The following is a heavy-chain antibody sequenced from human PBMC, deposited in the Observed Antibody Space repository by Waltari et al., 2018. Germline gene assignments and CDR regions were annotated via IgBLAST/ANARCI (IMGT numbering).Heavy chain of an antibody. CDR1: GLTFSNFA. CDR2: ITSGGGDT. J-gene: IGHJ4*02. V-gene: IGHV3-23*01. Sequence: QLLESGGGWIQPGGSLRLSCVASGLTFSNFAISGVRQAPGKVLEWVSGITSGGGDTYYADSVRGRFTISRDNARNRLYLQMNSLRDEDTAVYYCAKEIHTIGRPCFDCWGQGVRVTVSS. CDR3: AKEIHTIGRPCFDC.